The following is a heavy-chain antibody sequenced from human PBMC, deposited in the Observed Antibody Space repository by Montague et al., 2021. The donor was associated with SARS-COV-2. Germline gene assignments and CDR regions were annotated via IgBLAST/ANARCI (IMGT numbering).Heavy chain of an antibody. J-gene: IGHJ3*02. Sequence: LSLSCAASGFPFSNYNMHWVRQPPGKGLEWIGSIYDSGSTYYNPSLKSRVTISVDTSKNHFSLKLSSVTAADTAVYCCARRGRKLLPVATTIGGFDIWGQGTMVTVSS. CDR3: ARRGRKLLPVATTIGGFDI. D-gene: IGHD5-12*01. CDR1: GFPFSNYN. CDR2: IYDSGST. V-gene: IGHV4-39*02.